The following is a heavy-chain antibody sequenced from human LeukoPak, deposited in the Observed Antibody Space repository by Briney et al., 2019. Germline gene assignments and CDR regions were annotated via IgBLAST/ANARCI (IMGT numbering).Heavy chain of an antibody. Sequence: GGSLRLSCAASGFTFSSYWMNWVRQAPGKGLEWVSYISSSSSTIYYADSVKGRFTISRDNAKNSLYLQMNSLRAEDTAVYYCASHPSIAAAGTRSWFDPWGQGTLVTVSS. CDR2: ISSSSSTI. V-gene: IGHV3-48*01. CDR1: GFTFSSYW. D-gene: IGHD6-13*01. CDR3: ASHPSIAAAGTRSWFDP. J-gene: IGHJ5*02.